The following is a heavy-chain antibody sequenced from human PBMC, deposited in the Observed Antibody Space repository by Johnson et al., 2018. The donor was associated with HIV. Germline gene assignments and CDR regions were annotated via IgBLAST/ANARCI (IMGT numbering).Heavy chain of an antibody. CDR2: ISGSGRTI. CDR1: GFIFSNYG. CDR3: VRRMVVGYHAFDI. J-gene: IGHJ3*02. D-gene: IGHD2-21*01. V-gene: IGHV3-48*04. Sequence: VQLVESGGGVVQPVESLRLSCVASGFIFSNYGVHWVRQAPGKGLEWVSYISGSGRTISYADSVKGRFTISRDNAKNSLHLQMNSLRAEDTAVYYCVRRMVVGYHAFDIWGQGTVVTVSS.